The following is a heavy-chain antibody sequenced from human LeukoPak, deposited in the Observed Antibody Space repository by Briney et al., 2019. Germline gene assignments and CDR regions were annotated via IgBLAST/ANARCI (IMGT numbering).Heavy chain of an antibody. D-gene: IGHD3-3*01. V-gene: IGHV3-30*18. Sequence: GGSLRLSCAASGFTFSSYGMHWVRQAPGKGLEWVAVISYDGSNKYYADSVKGRFTISRDNSKNTLYLQMNSLRAEDTAVYYCAKDFDFWSGYHGYYYYGMDVRGQGTTVTVSS. CDR1: GFTFSSYG. CDR3: AKDFDFWSGYHGYYYYGMDV. CDR2: ISYDGSNK. J-gene: IGHJ6*02.